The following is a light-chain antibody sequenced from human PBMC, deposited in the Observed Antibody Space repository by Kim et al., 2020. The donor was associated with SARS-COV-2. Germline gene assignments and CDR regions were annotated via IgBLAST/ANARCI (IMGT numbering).Light chain of an antibody. J-gene: IGKJ1*01. CDR3: QQHGPSPPVT. V-gene: IGKV3-20*01. Sequence: EIVLTQSPGTLSLSPGERATLSCRASQSVPSNYLAWYQQRPGQAPSLLIYDASSRATGIPDRFSGSGSGTDFTLTISRLEPEGFAVYFCQQHGPSPPVTFGQGTKVDIK. CDR1: QSVPSNY. CDR2: DAS.